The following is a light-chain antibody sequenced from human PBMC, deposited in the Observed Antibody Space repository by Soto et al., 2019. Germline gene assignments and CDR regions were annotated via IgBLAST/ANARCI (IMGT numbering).Light chain of an antibody. V-gene: IGKV3-15*01. CDR2: GAS. Sequence: EILMTQSPATLSVSPGESATLSCRASHRVSGYLAWYQQKPGQAPRLLIYGASTRATGVPARFSGSGSGTVFPLTISSLQSEDCAVYYCQQYNNWPLTFGGGTKVEIK. CDR3: QQYNNWPLT. CDR1: HRVSGY. J-gene: IGKJ4*01.